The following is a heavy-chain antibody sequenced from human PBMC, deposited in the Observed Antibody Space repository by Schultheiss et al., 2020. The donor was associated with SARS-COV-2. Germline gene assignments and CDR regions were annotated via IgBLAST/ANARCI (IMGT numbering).Heavy chain of an antibody. Sequence: GGSLRLSCAASGFTFSNAWMSWVRQAPGKGLEWVGRIKSKTDGGTTDYAAPVKGRFTISRDNSKNTLYLQMNSLRAEDTAMYYCASCYGMDAWGQGTTVTVSS. CDR1: GFTFSNAW. CDR2: IKSKTDGGTT. J-gene: IGHJ6*02. D-gene: IGHD1-26*01. V-gene: IGHV3-15*01. CDR3: ASCYGMDA.